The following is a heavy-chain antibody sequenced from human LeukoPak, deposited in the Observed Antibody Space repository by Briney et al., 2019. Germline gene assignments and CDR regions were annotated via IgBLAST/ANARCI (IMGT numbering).Heavy chain of an antibody. D-gene: IGHD4-17*01. CDR3: ARARDYGEHDY. CDR1: GNTFTSYY. J-gene: IGHJ4*02. Sequence: ASVKVSCKESGNTFTSYYMHWVRQAPGQGLEWMGIINPSGGSTNYAQKFQGRVTMTRDTSTSTVYMELSSLRSEDTAVYYCARARDYGEHDYWGQGTLVTVSS. V-gene: IGHV1-46*01. CDR2: INPSGGST.